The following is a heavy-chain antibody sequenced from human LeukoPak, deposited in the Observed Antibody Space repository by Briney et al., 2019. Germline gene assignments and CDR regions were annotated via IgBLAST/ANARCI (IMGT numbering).Heavy chain of an antibody. V-gene: IGHV3-11*01. Sequence: GGSLRLSCAASGFTFSDYYMSWIRQAPGKGLEWVSYISSSGSTIYYADSVKGRFTISRDNAKNSLYLQMNSLRAEDTALYYCAKDIGSGYSYGYGVFYYYYYGMDVWGQGTTVTVSS. CDR1: GFTFSDYY. D-gene: IGHD5-18*01. J-gene: IGHJ6*02. CDR2: ISSSGSTI. CDR3: AKDIGSGYSYGYGVFYYYYYGMDV.